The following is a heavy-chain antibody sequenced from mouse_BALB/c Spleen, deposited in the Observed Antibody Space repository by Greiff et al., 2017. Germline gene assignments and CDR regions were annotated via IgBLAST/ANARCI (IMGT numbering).Heavy chain of an antibody. J-gene: IGHJ4*01. CDR1: GFTFSSFG. CDR3: ARCRSNYYAMDY. D-gene: IGHD2-14*01. CDR2: ISSGSSTI. Sequence: EVQGVESGGGLVQPGGSRKLSCAASGFTFSSFGMHWVRQAPEKGLEWVAYISSGSSTIYYADTVKGRFTISRDNPKNTLFLQMTSLRSEDTAMYYCARCRSNYYAMDYWGQGTSVTVSS. V-gene: IGHV5-17*02.